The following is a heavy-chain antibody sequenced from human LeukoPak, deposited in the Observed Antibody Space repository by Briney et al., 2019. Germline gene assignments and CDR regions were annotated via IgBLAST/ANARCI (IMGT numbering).Heavy chain of an antibody. J-gene: IGHJ1*01. CDR2: ISYDGSNK. CDR3: ARDKCSGGTCYGYFQH. D-gene: IGHD2-15*01. Sequence: TGGSLRLSCAASGFTFSSYAMHWVRQAPGKGLEWVAVISYDGSNKYYADSVKGRFTISRDNIENTLYLQMNSLRAEDTAIYYCARDKCSGGTCYGYFQHWGQGTLVTVSS. V-gene: IGHV3-30-3*01. CDR1: GFTFSSYA.